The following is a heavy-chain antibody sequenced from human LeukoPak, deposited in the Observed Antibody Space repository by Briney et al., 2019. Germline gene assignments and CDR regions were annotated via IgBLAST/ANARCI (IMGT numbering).Heavy chain of an antibody. V-gene: IGHV4-4*07. J-gene: IGHJ6*02. CDR1: GGSISSYY. Sequence: SETLSLTCTVSGGSISSYYWSWIRQPAGKGLEWIGRIYTSGSTNYNPSLKSRVTMSVDTSKNQFSLKLSSVTAADTAVYYCAREYSSSWYDYYYYGMDVWGLGTTVTVSS. D-gene: IGHD6-13*01. CDR2: IYTSGST. CDR3: AREYSSSWYDYYYYGMDV.